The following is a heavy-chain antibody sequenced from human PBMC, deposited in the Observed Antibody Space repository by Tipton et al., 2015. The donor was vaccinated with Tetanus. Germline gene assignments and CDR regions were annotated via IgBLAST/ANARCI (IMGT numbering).Heavy chain of an antibody. CDR1: GGTFSSYA. CDR3: ARAWGAMLNWFDP. V-gene: IGHV1-69*09. D-gene: IGHD2-2*01. CDR2: IIPILGIA. J-gene: IGHJ5*02. Sequence: QLVQSGAEVKKPGSSVKVSCKASGGTFSSYAISWVRQAPGQGLEWMGRIIPILGIANYAQKFQGRVTITADKSTSTAYMELSSLRSDDTAVYYCARAWGAMLNWFDPWGQGTLVTVSS.